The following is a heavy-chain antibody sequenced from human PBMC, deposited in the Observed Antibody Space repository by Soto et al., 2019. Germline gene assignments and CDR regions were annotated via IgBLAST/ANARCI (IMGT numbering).Heavy chain of an antibody. V-gene: IGHV3-33*01. Sequence: GGSLRLSCAASGFTFNIHAMHWVRQAPGKGLEWVAMIWDDGRTQFYADSVKGRFTVSRDNSEHTVSLQMNSLRVEETAVYYCGRDPPGSGWTLDYWGQGTLVTVSS. D-gene: IGHD6-19*01. CDR2: IWDDGRTQ. CDR3: GRDPPGSGWTLDY. CDR1: GFTFNIHA. J-gene: IGHJ4*02.